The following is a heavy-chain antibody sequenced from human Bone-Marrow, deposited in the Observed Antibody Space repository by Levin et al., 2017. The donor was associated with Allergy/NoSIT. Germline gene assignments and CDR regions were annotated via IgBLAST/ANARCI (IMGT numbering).Heavy chain of an antibody. V-gene: IGHV3-20*01. CDR2: INWNGGST. CDR3: ARVPSSADHFDY. D-gene: IGHD6-19*01. J-gene: IGHJ4*02. Sequence: AGGSLRLSCAASGFTFDDYGMSWVRQAPGKGLEWVSGINWNGGSTGYADSVKGRFTISRDNAKKSLYLQMNSLRAEDTALYHCARVPSSADHFDYWGQGTLVTVSS. CDR1: GFTFDDYG.